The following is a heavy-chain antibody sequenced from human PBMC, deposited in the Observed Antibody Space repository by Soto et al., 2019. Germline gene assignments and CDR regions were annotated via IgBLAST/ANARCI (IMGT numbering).Heavy chain of an antibody. V-gene: IGHV4-34*12. CDR3: ARDHKSGDSWSFDY. D-gene: IGHD1-1*01. CDR1: GGSFSGYY. J-gene: IGHJ4*02. Sequence: PSETLSLTCAVYGGSFSGYYWSWIRQPPGKGLEWIGEIFHEGNIIYNPSLKSRVTISVDKSKNQLSLDLTSVTAADTAFYYCARDHKSGDSWSFDYWGQGILVTVSS. CDR2: IFHEGNI.